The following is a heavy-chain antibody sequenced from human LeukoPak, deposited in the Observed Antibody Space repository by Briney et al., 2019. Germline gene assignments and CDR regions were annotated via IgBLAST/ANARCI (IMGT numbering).Heavy chain of an antibody. V-gene: IGHV3-23*01. D-gene: IGHD5-12*01. Sequence: GGSLRLSCVASGFTFSAFPLSWARQAPGRGLEWVSAISSSGGATYYAESVQGRVTISRDNSKNTVHLQMDSLRGDDTAMYYCAKRLGYSGYDYVDYWGQGTLVTVSS. CDR2: ISSSGGAT. CDR3: AKRLGYSGYDYVDY. J-gene: IGHJ4*02. CDR1: GFTFSAFP.